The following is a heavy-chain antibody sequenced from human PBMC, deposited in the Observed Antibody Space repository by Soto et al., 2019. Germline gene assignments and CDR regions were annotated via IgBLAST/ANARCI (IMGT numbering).Heavy chain of an antibody. CDR3: ATLNSCGSDY. CDR2: IYSDGSGT. Sequence: PGGSLRLSCAASGFTFSHFWMHWVRQAPGKGLVWVSRIYSDGSGTTYADSVKGRFTISRDNAKSTLYLQMNSLRAEDTAVYYCATLNSCGSDYWGRGPLVTVSS. CDR1: GFTFSHFW. J-gene: IGHJ4*02. D-gene: IGHD5-18*01. V-gene: IGHV3-74*01.